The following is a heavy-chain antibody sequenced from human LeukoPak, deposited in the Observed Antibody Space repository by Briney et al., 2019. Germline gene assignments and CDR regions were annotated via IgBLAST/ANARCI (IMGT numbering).Heavy chain of an antibody. D-gene: IGHD3-10*01. V-gene: IGHV3-11*01. CDR2: ISTSGAAI. J-gene: IGHJ4*02. CDR3: AGASPYNQGSGTFYYFDD. CDR1: RFIFTDYS. Sequence: GGSLRLSCAVSRFIFTDYSTSWVCQAQGTGMDRISHISTSGAAIIYADSVEGQFTISRDNAKKSLYLQISSLRGEDTAGYYCAGASPYNQGSGTFYYFDDWGQGSLVTV.